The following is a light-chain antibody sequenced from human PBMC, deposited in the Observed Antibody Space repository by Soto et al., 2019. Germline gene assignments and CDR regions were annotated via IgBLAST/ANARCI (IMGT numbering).Light chain of an antibody. Sequence: QSALTQPASVSGSPGQSITIYCTGTTGDVGRYNFVSWYQQHPGKAPKLMISEVSNRPSGVSNRFSASKSGNTASLTISGLQADDEADYYCSSYTSNKSYVFGTGTKLTVL. V-gene: IGLV2-14*01. CDR3: SSYTSNKSYV. CDR2: EVS. CDR1: TGDVGRYNF. J-gene: IGLJ1*01.